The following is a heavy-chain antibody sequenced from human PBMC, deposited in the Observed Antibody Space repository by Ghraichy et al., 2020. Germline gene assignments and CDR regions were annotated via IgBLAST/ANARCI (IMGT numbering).Heavy chain of an antibody. Sequence: GGSLRLSCAASGFTFSSYSMNWVRQAPGKGLEWVSSISSSSSYIYYADLVKGRFTISRDNAKNSLYLQMNSLRAEDTAVYYCARDLLMSTIFGVVISIDYWGQGTLVTVSS. CDR1: GFTFSSYS. J-gene: IGHJ4*02. D-gene: IGHD3-3*01. CDR3: ARDLLMSTIFGVVISIDY. CDR2: ISSSSSYI. V-gene: IGHV3-21*01.